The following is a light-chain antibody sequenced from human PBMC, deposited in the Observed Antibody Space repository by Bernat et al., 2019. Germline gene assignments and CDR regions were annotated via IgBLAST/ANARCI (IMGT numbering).Light chain of an antibody. CDR2: VAS. Sequence: EIVLTQSPATLSLSPGEIATLSCRASQSVSSYLACYQQKPGQAPMLLIYVASNRDTGIPARFSVSVSVTDFTLTNSRLEPEEFAVYYCQNSRKWTINIGGGRKVE. CDR3: QNSRKWTIN. V-gene: IGKV3-11*01. CDR1: QSVSSY. J-gene: IGKJ4*01.